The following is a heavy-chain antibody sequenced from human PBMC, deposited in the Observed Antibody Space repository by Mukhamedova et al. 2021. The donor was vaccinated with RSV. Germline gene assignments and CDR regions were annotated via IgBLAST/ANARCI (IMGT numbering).Heavy chain of an antibody. D-gene: IGHD3-22*01. J-gene: IGHJ6*02. CDR3: ARILYYDSSGSGSGYYYYGMDV. V-gene: IGHV2-26*01. CDR2: IFSNDEK. Sequence: EWLAHIFSNDEKSYSTSLKSRLTISKDTPKSQVVLTMTNMDPVDTATYYCARILYYDSSGSGSGYYYYGMDVWGQGTTVTVSS.